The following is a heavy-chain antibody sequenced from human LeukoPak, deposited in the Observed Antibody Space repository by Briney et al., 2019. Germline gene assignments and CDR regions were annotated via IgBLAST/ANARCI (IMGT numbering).Heavy chain of an antibody. CDR1: GFTFSSYA. J-gene: IGHJ5*02. CDR2: ISYDGSNK. Sequence: PGGSLRLSCAASGFTFSSYAMHWVRQAPGKGLEWVAVISYDGSNKYYADSVKGRFTISRDNSKNTLYLQMNSLRAEDTAVYYCARDGTGYYYHWFDPWGQGTLVTVSS. V-gene: IGHV3-30-3*01. CDR3: ARDGTGYYYHWFDP. D-gene: IGHD3-22*01.